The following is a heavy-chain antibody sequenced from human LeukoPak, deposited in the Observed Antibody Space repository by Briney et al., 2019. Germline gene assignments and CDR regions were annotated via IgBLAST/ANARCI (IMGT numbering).Heavy chain of an antibody. J-gene: IGHJ4*02. CDR1: GFTFSSYW. CDR2: INSDGSGT. CDR3: AKGYYYHSSGYQYLDY. Sequence: GGSLRLSCAASGFTFSSYWMHWVRRAPGKGLVWVSRINSDGSGTIYADSVKGRFTISRDNAKNTPYLQMNSLRAEDTAVYYCAKGYYYHSSGYQYLDYWGQGTLVTVSS. D-gene: IGHD3-22*01. V-gene: IGHV3-74*01.